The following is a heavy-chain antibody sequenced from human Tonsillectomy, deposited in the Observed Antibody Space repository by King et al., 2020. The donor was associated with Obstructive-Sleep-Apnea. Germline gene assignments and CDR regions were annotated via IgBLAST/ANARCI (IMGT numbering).Heavy chain of an antibody. J-gene: IGHJ2*01. Sequence: VQLLESGGGLVKPGGSRRLSCAASGFTFCTYWMHWVRQAPGKGLVWVSRISSDGSSTNYADSVKGRFTISRDNAKNTLYLQMNSLRAEDTAVWYCAREGTVTGGRYFDLWGRGTLVTVSS. CDR2: ISSDGSST. D-gene: IGHD4-17*01. CDR1: GFTFCTYW. V-gene: IGHV3-74*01. CDR3: AREGTVTGGRYFDL.